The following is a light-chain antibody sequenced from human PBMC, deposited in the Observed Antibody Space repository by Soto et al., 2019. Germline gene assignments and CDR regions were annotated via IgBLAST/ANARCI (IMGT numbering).Light chain of an antibody. J-gene: IGLJ1*01. Sequence: QSVLTQPASVSGSPGQSITISCTGTSSDVGSYNLVSWYQQHPGKAPKLMIYEGSKRPSGVSNRFSDSKSGNTASLTISGLQAEDEADYYCCSYAGSNVFGTGTKLTVL. CDR2: EGS. V-gene: IGLV2-23*01. CDR1: SSDVGSYNL. CDR3: CSYAGSNV.